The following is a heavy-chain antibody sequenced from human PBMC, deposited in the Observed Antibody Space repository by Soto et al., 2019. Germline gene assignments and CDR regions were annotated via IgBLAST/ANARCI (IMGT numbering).Heavy chain of an antibody. V-gene: IGHV4-39*01. CDR1: GGSLGSSSYY. CDR2: IYYSGNT. CDR3: ASIAAPGTTHFDF. D-gene: IGHD6-13*01. J-gene: IGHJ4*02. Sequence: LSLTCTVSGGSLGSSSYYWGWIRQSPGKGLEWIGNIYYSGNTFYNPSLKSRVTISVDTSKNQFYLHLSSVTAADTAIFYCASIAAPGTTHFDFWGQGTLVTVSS.